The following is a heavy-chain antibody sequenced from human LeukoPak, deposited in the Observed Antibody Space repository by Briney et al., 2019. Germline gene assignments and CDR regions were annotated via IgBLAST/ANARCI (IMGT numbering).Heavy chain of an antibody. CDR3: ARDDDSSGWYKAGYYYYGMDV. V-gene: IGHV1-18*01. D-gene: IGHD6-19*01. J-gene: IGHJ6*02. CDR2: ISAYNGNT. Sequence: GASVKVSCKASGGTFSSYGISWVRQAPGQGLEWMGWISAYNGNTNYAQKLQGRVTMTTDTSTSTAYMELRSLRSDDTAVYYCARDDDSSGWYKAGYYYYGMDVWGQGTTVTVSS. CDR1: GGTFSSYG.